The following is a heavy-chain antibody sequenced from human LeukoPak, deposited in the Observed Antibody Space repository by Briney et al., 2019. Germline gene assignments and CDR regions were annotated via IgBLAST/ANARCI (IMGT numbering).Heavy chain of an antibody. Sequence: GGSLRLPCAASGFTFSSYWMSWVRQAPGKGLEWVANIKQDGSEKYYVDSVKGRLTISRDNAKNSVCLQMDSLRAEDTAVYYCVGWHYGPRYWGQGTLVTVSS. V-gene: IGHV3-7*03. CDR2: IKQDGSEK. CDR1: GFTFSSYW. D-gene: IGHD3-10*01. CDR3: VGWHYGPRY. J-gene: IGHJ4*02.